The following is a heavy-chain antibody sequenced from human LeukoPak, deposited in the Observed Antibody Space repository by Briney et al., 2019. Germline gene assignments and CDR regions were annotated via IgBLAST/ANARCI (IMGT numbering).Heavy chain of an antibody. D-gene: IGHD5-12*01. CDR3: ARDEVDIVATPIDY. Sequence: SQTLSLTCAISGDSVSSNSAAWNWIRQCPSRGLEWLGRTYYRSKWYNDYAVSVKSRITINPDTSKNQFSLQLNSVTTEDTAVYYCARDEVDIVATPIDYWGQGTLVTVSS. CDR2: TYYRSKWYN. V-gene: IGHV6-1*01. J-gene: IGHJ4*02. CDR1: GDSVSSNSAA.